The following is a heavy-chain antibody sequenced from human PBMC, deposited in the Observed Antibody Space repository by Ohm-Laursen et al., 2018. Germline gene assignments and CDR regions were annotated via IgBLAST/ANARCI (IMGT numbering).Heavy chain of an antibody. J-gene: IGHJ5*02. CDR3: ARAVAGTIDWFDP. CDR2: INHSGRT. CDR1: GGSFSGYD. Sequence: SETLSLTCVVYGGSFSGYDWSWIRQPPGKGLEWIGEINHSGRTNYNPSLKSRVIISVDTSKNQVSLRMSPVTAADTAVYYCARAVAGTIDWFDPWGQGTLVTVSS. V-gene: IGHV4-34*01. D-gene: IGHD6-19*01.